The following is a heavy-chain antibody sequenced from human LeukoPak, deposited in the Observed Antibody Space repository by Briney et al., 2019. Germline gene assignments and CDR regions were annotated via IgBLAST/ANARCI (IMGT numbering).Heavy chain of an antibody. Sequence: PGGSLRLSCAGSGFTFSDFWMTWVRQAPGKGLEWVSIIYSGGNTYYADSVKDRFTIPRDSSRNTLSLQMNSLRAEDTAVYYCARIIVGTSKPYDYWGQGTLVTVSS. V-gene: IGHV3-53*01. CDR3: ARIIVGTSKPYDY. CDR2: IYSGGNT. D-gene: IGHD1-26*01. CDR1: GFTFSDFW. J-gene: IGHJ4*02.